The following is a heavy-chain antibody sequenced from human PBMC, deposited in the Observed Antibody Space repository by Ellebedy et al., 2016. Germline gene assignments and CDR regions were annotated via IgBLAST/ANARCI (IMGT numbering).Heavy chain of an antibody. CDR2: ISGSGGST. V-gene: IGHV3-23*01. CDR3: ARDGYGVRGNGMDV. CDR1: GFTFSSYA. Sequence: GGSLRLSCAASGFTFSSYAMSWVRQAPGKGLEWVSAISGSGGSTYYADSVKGRFTISRDNSKNTLYLQMNSLRAEDTAVYYCARDGYGVRGNGMDVWGQGTTVTVSS. J-gene: IGHJ6*02. D-gene: IGHD4-17*01.